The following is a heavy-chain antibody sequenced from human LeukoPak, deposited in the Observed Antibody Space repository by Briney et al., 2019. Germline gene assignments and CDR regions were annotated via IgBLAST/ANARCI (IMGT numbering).Heavy chain of an antibody. J-gene: IGHJ4*02. CDR3: ARSQADYYGSGAIATPTFDY. D-gene: IGHD3-10*01. Sequence: PSETLSLTCTVSGGSISSGGYYWSWIRQHPGKGLEWIGYIYYSGSTYYNPSLKSRVTISVDTSKNQFSLKLGSVTAADTAVYYCARSQADYYGSGAIATPTFDYWGQGTLVSVSS. V-gene: IGHV4-31*03. CDR2: IYYSGST. CDR1: GGSISSGGYY.